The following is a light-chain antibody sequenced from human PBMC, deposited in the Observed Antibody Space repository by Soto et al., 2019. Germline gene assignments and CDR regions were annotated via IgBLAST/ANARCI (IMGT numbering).Light chain of an antibody. J-gene: IGKJ1*01. CDR1: QSISSY. CDR2: AAS. Sequence: DIQMTQSPSSLSASVGDRVTITCRASQSISSYVNWDQQKPGKAPKLLIYAASSLQSGVPSRFSGSGSGTDFTLTISSLQPEDFATYYCQHSYSTLWTFGQGTTVDIK. CDR3: QHSYSTLWT. V-gene: IGKV1-39*01.